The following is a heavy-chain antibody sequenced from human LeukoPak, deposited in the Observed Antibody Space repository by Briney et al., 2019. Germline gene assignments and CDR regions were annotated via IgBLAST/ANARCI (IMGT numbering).Heavy chain of an antibody. V-gene: IGHV3-30*18. Sequence: PGGSLRLSCAASGFTFSTYGMHWVRQAPGKGLEWVAVVSYDGSNKYYGDSVKGRFTISRDISKNTLYLQMNSLRAEDTAVYYCAKDSGSGYNSQDYWGQGTLVTVSS. J-gene: IGHJ4*02. CDR3: AKDSGSGYNSQDY. D-gene: IGHD3-22*01. CDR2: VSYDGSNK. CDR1: GFTFSTYG.